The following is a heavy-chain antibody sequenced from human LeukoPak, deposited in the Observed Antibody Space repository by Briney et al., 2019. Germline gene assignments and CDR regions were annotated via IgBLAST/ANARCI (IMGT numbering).Heavy chain of an antibody. D-gene: IGHD3-3*01. V-gene: IGHV3-23*01. J-gene: IGHJ4*02. CDR3: AKDGTYDFWSGYYTGSDY. CDR2: ISGSGGST. CDR1: GFTFSSYA. Sequence: GGSLRLSCAASGFTFSSYAMGWVRQAPGKGLEWVSAISGSGGSTYYADSVKGRFTISRGNSKNTLYLQMNSLRAEDTAVYYCAKDGTYDFWSGYYTGSDYWGQGTLVTVSS.